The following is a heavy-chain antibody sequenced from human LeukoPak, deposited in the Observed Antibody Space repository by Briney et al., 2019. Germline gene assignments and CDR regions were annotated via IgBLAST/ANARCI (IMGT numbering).Heavy chain of an antibody. CDR2: TYYMSRLYD. V-gene: IGHV6-1*01. D-gene: IGHD6-19*01. J-gene: IGHJ4*02. CDR3: ARTSGYSSLAF. CDR1: GDSISSNTAS. Sequence: SQTLSLTCVISGDSISSNTASRNWIRQSPSRGLEWLGRTYYMSRLYDDYADSVRSRITINPDTSKNEFSLHLTSVTPDDTAMYYCARTSGYSSLAFWGQGTPVTVSS.